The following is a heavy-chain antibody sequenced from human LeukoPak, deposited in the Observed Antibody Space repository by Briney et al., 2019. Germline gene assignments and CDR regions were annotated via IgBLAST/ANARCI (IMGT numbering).Heavy chain of an antibody. Sequence: GASVKVSCKASGYTFTSYGISWVRQAPGQGLEWMGWISAYNGNTNYAQKFQGRVTMTRNTSISTAYMELSSLRSEDTAVYYCARGMGYDSYYYYYMDVWGKGTTVTISS. CDR3: ARGMGYDSYYYYYMDV. CDR1: GYTFTSYG. CDR2: ISAYNGNT. J-gene: IGHJ6*03. D-gene: IGHD5-12*01. V-gene: IGHV1-18*01.